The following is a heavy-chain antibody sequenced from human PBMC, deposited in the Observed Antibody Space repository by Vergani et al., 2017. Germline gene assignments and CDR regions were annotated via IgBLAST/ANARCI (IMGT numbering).Heavy chain of an antibody. V-gene: IGHV7-4-1*02. CDR3: ARDPRVREAPGGRFEY. CDR1: GYIFNSYY. CDR2: INTNTGNP. Sequence: QVQLVQSGAAVKKPGASVKLSCKSSGYIFNSYYIHWVRQAPGQGLEWMGWINTNTGNPTYAPGFTGRFVFSLDTSVSTTYLHISSLEPEDTAVYYCARDPRVREAPGGRFEYWGQGTLVTVSS. J-gene: IGHJ4*02. D-gene: IGHD3-10*01.